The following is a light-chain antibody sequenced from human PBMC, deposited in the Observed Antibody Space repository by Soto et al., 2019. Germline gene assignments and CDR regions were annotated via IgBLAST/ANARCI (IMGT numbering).Light chain of an antibody. Sequence: QSVLTQPPSVSEAPGQRVTISCSGSRSNIGDNAVNWYQQLPGKAPKLLIYYDDLLPSGVSDRFSGSKSGTSASLAISGLQSEDEADYYCAVWDDSLNGPVFGGGTKLT. J-gene: IGLJ2*01. CDR1: RSNIGDNA. CDR3: AVWDDSLNGPV. V-gene: IGLV1-36*01. CDR2: YDD.